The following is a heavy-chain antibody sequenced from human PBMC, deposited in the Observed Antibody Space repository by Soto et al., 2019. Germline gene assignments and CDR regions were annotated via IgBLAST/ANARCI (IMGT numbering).Heavy chain of an antibody. Sequence: GASVKVSCKASGYTFTSYGISWVRQAPGQGLEWMGWISAYNGNTNYAQKLQGRVTMTTDTSTSTAYMELRSLRSDDTAVYYCATANCSSTSCYEIFDYWGQGTLVTVSS. CDR1: GYTFTSYG. CDR3: ATANCSSTSCYEIFDY. D-gene: IGHD2-2*01. J-gene: IGHJ4*02. CDR2: ISAYNGNT. V-gene: IGHV1-18*01.